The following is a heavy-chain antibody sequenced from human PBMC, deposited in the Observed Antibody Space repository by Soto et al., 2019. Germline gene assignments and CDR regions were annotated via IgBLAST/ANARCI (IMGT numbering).Heavy chain of an antibody. D-gene: IGHD3-16*01. CDR1: GFTFSKYG. CDR2: LTDDGTEK. CDR3: AKVRFALKYYYGLDV. V-gene: IGHV3-30*18. J-gene: IGHJ6*02. Sequence: QVHLVESGGGVVQPGTSLRLSCVASGFTFSKYGMHWVRQAPGKGLEWVAILTDDGTEKYYADSVKGRFIISRDNSNNTLFLQMNTLSAEDTAVYYCAKVRFALKYYYGLDVWGQGTTVSVSS.